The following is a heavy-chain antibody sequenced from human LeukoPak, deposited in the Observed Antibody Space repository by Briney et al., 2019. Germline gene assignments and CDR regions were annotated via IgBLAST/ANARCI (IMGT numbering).Heavy chain of an antibody. CDR1: GGSISSYY. V-gene: IGHV4-4*07. D-gene: IGHD1-1*01. CDR2: IYTSGST. Sequence: PSETLSLTCTVSGGSISSYYWSWIRQPAGKGLEWIGRIYTSGSTNYSPSLKSRVTMSVDTSKNQFSLKLSSVTAADTAVYYCARDRYNWNDDNYYFDYWGQGTLVTVSS. J-gene: IGHJ4*02. CDR3: ARDRYNWNDDNYYFDY.